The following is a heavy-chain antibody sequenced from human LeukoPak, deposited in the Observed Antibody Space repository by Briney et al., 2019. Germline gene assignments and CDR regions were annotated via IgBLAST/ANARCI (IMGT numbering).Heavy chain of an antibody. V-gene: IGHV4-61*03. CDR1: GASVNSDSYY. CDR2: IYNGGST. J-gene: IGHJ4*02. D-gene: IGHD4-23*01. Sequence: SETLSLTCTVSGASVNSDSYYWSWIRQPPGKGLEWVGHIYNGGSTNYDPSLKSRVTMSVDTSKNHFSVKLSSVTAADTAVYYCARHYRGLDYWGQGTLATVSS. CDR3: ARHYRGLDY.